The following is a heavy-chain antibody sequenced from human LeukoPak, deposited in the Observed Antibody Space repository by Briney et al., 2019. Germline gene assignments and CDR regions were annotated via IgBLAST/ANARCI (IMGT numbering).Heavy chain of an antibody. CDR3: ARDWDIAAAGSDYYYGMDV. V-gene: IGHV1-46*01. CDR2: INPSGGST. Sequence: ASVKVSCKASGYTFTSYYLHWVRQAPGQGLDWMGVINPSGGSTSYAQKFQGRVTMTRDTSTSTVYMELSSLTSEDTAVYYCARDWDIAAAGSDYYYGMDVWGQGTTVTVSS. D-gene: IGHD6-13*01. CDR1: GYTFTSYY. J-gene: IGHJ6*02.